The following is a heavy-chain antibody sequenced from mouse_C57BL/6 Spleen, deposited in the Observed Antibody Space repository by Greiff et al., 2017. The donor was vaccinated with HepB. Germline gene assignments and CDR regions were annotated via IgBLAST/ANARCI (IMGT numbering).Heavy chain of an antibody. D-gene: IGHD2-4*01. V-gene: IGHV5-4*01. CDR3: AREVLYDYDDYFDY. CDR1: GFTFSSYA. Sequence: EVKLMESGGGLEKPGGSLKLSCAASGFTFSSYAMSWVRQTPEKRLEWVATISDGGSYTYYPDNVKGRFTISRDNAKNNLYLQMSHLKSEDTAMYYCAREVLYDYDDYFDYWGQGTTLTVSS. CDR2: ISDGGSYT. J-gene: IGHJ2*01.